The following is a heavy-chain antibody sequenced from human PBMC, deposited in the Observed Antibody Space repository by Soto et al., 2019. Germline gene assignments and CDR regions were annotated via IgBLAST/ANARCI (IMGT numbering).Heavy chain of an antibody. D-gene: IGHD3-16*01. CDR2: IYSGGST. V-gene: IGHV3-53*04. CDR3: ARAGYDYIIWN. J-gene: IGHJ4*02. CDR1: GFTVSSNY. Sequence: GESLKISCAASGFTVSSNYMSWVRQAPGKGLEWVSVIYSGGSTYYADSVKGRFTISRHNSKNTLYLQMNSLRAEDTAVYYCARAGYDYIIWNWGQGTLVTVSS.